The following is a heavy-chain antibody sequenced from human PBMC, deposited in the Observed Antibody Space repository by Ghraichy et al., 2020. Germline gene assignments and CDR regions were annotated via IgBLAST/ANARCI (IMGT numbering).Heavy chain of an antibody. D-gene: IGHD6-19*01. CDR3: ACPNSSGSYYYYGMDV. J-gene: IGHJ6*02. Sequence: ASVKVSCKVSGYTLTELSMHWVRQAPGKGLEWMGGFDPEDGETIYAQKFQGRVTMTEDTSTDTAYMELSSLRSEDTAVYYCACPNSSGSYYYYGMDVWGQGTTVTVSS. CDR1: GYTLTELS. CDR2: FDPEDGET. V-gene: IGHV1-24*01.